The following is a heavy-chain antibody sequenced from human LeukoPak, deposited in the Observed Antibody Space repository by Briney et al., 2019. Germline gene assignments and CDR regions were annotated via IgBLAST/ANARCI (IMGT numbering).Heavy chain of an antibody. J-gene: IGHJ6*03. CDR2: IYSGGST. CDR1: GFTVSSNY. Sequence: GGSLRLSCAASGFTVSSNYMSWVRQAPGKGLDWVSVIYSGGSTCYADSVKGRFTISRDNSKNTLYLQMNSLRAEDTAVYYCARGRREDIVATMLGARYYYYYMDVWGKGTTVTVSS. D-gene: IGHD5-12*01. CDR3: ARGRREDIVATMLGARYYYYYMDV. V-gene: IGHV3-66*01.